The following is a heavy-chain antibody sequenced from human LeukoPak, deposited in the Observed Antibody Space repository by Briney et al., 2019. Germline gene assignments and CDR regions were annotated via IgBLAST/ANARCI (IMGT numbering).Heavy chain of an antibody. D-gene: IGHD3-16*02. J-gene: IGHJ4*02. V-gene: IGHV3-48*04. CDR2: ISSSSSTI. CDR1: GFTFSSYS. Sequence: GGSLRLSFAASGFTFSSYSMNWVRQAPGKGLEWVSYISSSSSTIYYADSVKGRFIISRDNAKNSLYLQMNSLRAEDTAVYYCARDGRIMITFGGVIVRPYYFDYWGQGTLVTVSS. CDR3: ARDGRIMITFGGVIVRPYYFDY.